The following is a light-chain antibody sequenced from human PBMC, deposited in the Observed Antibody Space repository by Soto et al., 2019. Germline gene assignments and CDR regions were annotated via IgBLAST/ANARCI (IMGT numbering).Light chain of an antibody. CDR2: GAS. Sequence: EIVLTQSPGTLSLSPGERATLFCRVSQSIATSQLAWYQQKPGQAPRLLIGASTRATGIPDRFSGSGSGTDFTLTFSRLEPEDFAVYYCEYYGTSITFGGGTKVDIK. CDR1: QSIATSQ. J-gene: IGKJ4*01. V-gene: IGKV3-20*01. CDR3: EYYGTSIT.